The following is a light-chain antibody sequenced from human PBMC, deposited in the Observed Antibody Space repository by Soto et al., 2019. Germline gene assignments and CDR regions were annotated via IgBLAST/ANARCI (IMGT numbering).Light chain of an antibody. Sequence: EIVMTQSPATLSVSPGERATLSCRASQSVTSYLAWYQQKPGQAPRFLIYDVSNRATGIPARFSGSGSGTDFTLTISSLEPEDFAVYYCQQRSNWPRFTFGPGTKVDI. CDR3: QQRSNWPRFT. CDR1: QSVTSY. V-gene: IGKV3-11*01. J-gene: IGKJ3*01. CDR2: DVS.